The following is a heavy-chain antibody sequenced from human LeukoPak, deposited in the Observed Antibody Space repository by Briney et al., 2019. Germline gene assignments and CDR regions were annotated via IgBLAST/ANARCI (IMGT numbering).Heavy chain of an antibody. D-gene: IGHD3-3*01. J-gene: IGHJ5*01. CDR2: ISGSGGST. CDR3: AKDPRYDFWSGYSNWFDS. V-gene: IGHV3-23*01. CDR1: GFTFSSYA. Sequence: GGSLRLSCAASGFTFSSYAMSWVRQAPGKGLEWVSAISGSGGSTYYADSVKGRFTISRDNSKNTLYLQMNSPRAEDTAVYYCAKDPRYDFWSGYSNWFDSWGQGTLVTVSS.